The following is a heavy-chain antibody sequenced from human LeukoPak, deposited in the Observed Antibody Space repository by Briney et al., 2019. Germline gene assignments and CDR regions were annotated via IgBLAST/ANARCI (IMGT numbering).Heavy chain of an antibody. V-gene: IGHV1-18*01. CDR1: GYTFSNYG. J-gene: IGHJ4*02. CDR2: ISVYNGNT. Sequence: WASVKVSCKASGYTFSNYGISWVRQAPGQGLEWMGWISVYNGNTNYAKKFQGRVTMTTDTSTSTANMELRSLRSDDAAVYYCARGYCSSTSCYEPPRYWGQGTLVTVSS. D-gene: IGHD2-2*01. CDR3: ARGYCSSTSCYEPPRY.